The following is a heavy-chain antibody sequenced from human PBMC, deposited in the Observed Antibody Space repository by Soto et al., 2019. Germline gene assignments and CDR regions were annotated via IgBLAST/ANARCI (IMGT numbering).Heavy chain of an antibody. Sequence: QVQLVQSGAEVKKPGSSVKVSCKASGGTFSSYTISWVRQAPGQGLEWMGRIIPILGIANYAQKFQGRVTITADKSTSTAYMELSSLRSEDTAVYYCARVGMSYANDDYWGQGTLVTVSS. CDR2: IIPILGIA. CDR3: ARVGMSYANDDY. V-gene: IGHV1-69*02. CDR1: GGTFSSYT. D-gene: IGHD1-26*01. J-gene: IGHJ4*02.